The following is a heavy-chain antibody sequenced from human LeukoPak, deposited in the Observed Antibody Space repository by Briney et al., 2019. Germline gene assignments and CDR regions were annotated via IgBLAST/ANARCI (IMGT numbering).Heavy chain of an antibody. J-gene: IGHJ4*02. V-gene: IGHV1-69*01. CDR2: IIPIFGTA. Sequence: SSEKVSCKASGGTFSSYAISWVRQAPGQGLEWMGGIIPIFGTANYAQKFQGRVTITADESTSTAYMELSSLRSEDTAVYYCARGSTSTSLFYFHYWAQGTLVTVSS. CDR3: ARGSTSTSLFYFHY. CDR1: GGTFSSYA. D-gene: IGHD2-2*01.